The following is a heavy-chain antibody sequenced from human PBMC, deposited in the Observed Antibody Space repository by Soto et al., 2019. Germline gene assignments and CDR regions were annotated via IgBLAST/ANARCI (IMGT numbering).Heavy chain of an antibody. CDR2: ISGSGGST. D-gene: IGHD3-22*01. CDR1: GFTFSSYA. Sequence: PGGSLRLSCAASGFTFSSYAMSWVRQAPGKGLEWVSAISGSGGSTYYADSVKGRFTISRDNSKNTLYLQMNSLRAEDTAVYYCAKDYYDSSGYYYGVYYFDYWGQGTLVTVSS. V-gene: IGHV3-23*01. CDR3: AKDYYDSSGYYYGVYYFDY. J-gene: IGHJ4*02.